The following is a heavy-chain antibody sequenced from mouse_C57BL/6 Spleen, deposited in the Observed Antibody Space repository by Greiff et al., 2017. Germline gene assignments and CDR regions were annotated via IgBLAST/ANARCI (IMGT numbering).Heavy chain of an antibody. V-gene: IGHV1-26*01. CDR2: INPNNGGT. CDR1: GYTFTDYY. Sequence: VQLQQSGPELVKPGASVKISCKASGYTFTDYYMNWVKQSPGKSLGWIGDINPNNGGTSYNQKFKGKATLTVDKSSSTAYMELRSLTSEDSAVYYCARYEGYFDVWGTGTTVTVSS. D-gene: IGHD2-12*01. CDR3: ARYEGYFDV. J-gene: IGHJ1*03.